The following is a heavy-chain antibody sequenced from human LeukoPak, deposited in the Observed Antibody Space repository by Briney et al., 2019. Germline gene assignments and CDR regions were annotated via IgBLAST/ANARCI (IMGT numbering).Heavy chain of an antibody. CDR1: GFTFSSIW. J-gene: IGHJ4*02. V-gene: IGHV3-7*01. CDR2: IMHDGSDK. Sequence: GGSLRLSCAASGFTFSSIWMTWVRQAPGKGLEWVANIMHDGSDKYYVDSVKGRFAISRDNAKNSLYLQMNSLRVEDTAVYYCARGGLYCSGTSCYKETDYWGQGTLVTVSS. CDR3: ARGGLYCSGTSCYKETDY. D-gene: IGHD2-2*02.